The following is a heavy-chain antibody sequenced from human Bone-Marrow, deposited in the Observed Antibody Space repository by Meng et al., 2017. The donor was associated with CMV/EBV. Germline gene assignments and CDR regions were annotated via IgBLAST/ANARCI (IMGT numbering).Heavy chain of an antibody. Sequence: SETLSLTCTVSGRSINSGAYFWTWILQHPGKGLHWIGYIFYNGNTYYNPSLKSPVSISMDTSKNQFSLKLNSVTAADAAVYYCARMGHALAFWGQRNTVNV. D-gene: IGHD3-16*01. J-gene: IGHJ6*02. CDR2: IFYNGNT. V-gene: IGHV4-31*01. CDR3: ARMGHALAF. CDR1: GRSINSGAYF.